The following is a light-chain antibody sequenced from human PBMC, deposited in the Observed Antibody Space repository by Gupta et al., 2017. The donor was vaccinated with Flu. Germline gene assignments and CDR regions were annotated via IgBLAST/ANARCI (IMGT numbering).Light chain of an antibody. CDR2: DTF. J-gene: IGKJ4*01. V-gene: IGKV3-11*01. CDR1: HFVSTL. CDR3: QQRNDWPLT. Sequence: EVVLTQSPVTLSLSVGETATLSCRASHFVSTLLAWYHQKSGQPPRLLIYDTFKRAPGVPARFSGSRSGTDFTLTISRLDPEDFATYYCQQRNDWPLTFGGGTKVEV.